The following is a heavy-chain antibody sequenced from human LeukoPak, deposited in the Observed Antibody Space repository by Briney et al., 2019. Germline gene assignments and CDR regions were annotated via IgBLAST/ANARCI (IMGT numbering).Heavy chain of an antibody. CDR1: GGSISSYY. Sequence: SETLSLTCTVSGGSISSYYWSWIRQPPGKGLEWIGYIYYSGSTNYNPSLKSRVTKSVDTSKNQFSLKLSSVTAADTAVYYCARSTTGVGATAFDYWGQGTLVTVSS. CDR3: ARSTTGVGATAFDY. D-gene: IGHD1-26*01. V-gene: IGHV4-59*01. CDR2: IYYSGST. J-gene: IGHJ4*02.